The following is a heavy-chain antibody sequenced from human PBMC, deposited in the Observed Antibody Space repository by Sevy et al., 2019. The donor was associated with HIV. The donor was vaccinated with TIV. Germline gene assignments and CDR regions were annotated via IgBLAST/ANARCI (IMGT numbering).Heavy chain of an antibody. D-gene: IGHD6-13*01. V-gene: IGHV1-69*06. J-gene: IGHJ4*02. CDR2: SIPIFGTA. Sequence: ASVKVSCKASGGTFSSYAISWVRQAPGQGLEGMGGSIPIFGTANYAQKFQGRVTITADKSTSTDYMELSSLRSEDTAVYYCARGSSWYSGSYYWGQGTLVTVSS. CDR3: ARGSSWYSGSYY. CDR1: GGTFSSYA.